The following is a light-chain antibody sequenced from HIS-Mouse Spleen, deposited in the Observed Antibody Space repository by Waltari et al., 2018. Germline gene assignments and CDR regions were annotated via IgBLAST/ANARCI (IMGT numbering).Light chain of an antibody. CDR2: DAS. CDR3: QQRSNWPLYT. CDR1: QSVSSY. V-gene: IGKV3-11*01. J-gene: IGKJ2*01. Sequence: EIVLTQSPATLSLLPGERTTLPCRASQSVSSYLAWYQQKPGQAPRLLIYDASNRATGIPARFSGSGSGTDFTLTISSLEPEDFAVYYCQQRSNWPLYTFGQGTKLEIK.